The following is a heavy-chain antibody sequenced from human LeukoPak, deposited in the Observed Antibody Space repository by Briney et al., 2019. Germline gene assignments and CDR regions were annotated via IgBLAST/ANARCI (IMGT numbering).Heavy chain of an antibody. D-gene: IGHD4-17*01. V-gene: IGHV4-34*01. CDR3: ARSYGDYVFDY. CDR1: GGSFSGYY. CDR2: ISYSGST. Sequence: SETLSLTCAVYGGSFSGYYWSWIRQPPGKGLEWIGTISYSGSTNYNPSLKSRVTISVDTSKNQFSLKMSSVTAADTAVYYCARSYGDYVFDYWGQGTLVTVSS. J-gene: IGHJ4*02.